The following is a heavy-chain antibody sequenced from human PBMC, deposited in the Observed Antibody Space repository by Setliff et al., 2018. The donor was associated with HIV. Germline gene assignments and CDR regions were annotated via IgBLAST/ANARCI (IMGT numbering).Heavy chain of an antibody. D-gene: IGHD2-2*01. J-gene: IGHJ4*02. CDR2: IYYTGTT. CDR1: GGSISNNNYY. CDR3: LRLYRGSSTKEKSDS. Sequence: PSETLSLTCNVSGGSISNNNYYWGWVRQPPGKGLEWIASIYYTGTTSYNPALKSRVALSVGAAKNQFSLKMTSVTAADTAVYFCLRLYRGSSTKEKSDSWGQGVLVTVSS. V-gene: IGHV4-39*07.